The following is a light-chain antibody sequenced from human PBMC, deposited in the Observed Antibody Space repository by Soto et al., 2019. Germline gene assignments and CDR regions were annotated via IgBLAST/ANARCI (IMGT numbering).Light chain of an antibody. CDR1: QSLLQSNGYNS. CDR2: LGS. CDR3: MQALQTPRT. V-gene: IGKV2-28*01. Sequence: DIVMTQSPLSLPVTPGEPASISCRSSQSLLQSNGYNSLDWYLQKPGQSPQLLIYLGSNRASGVPDRFSGSGSGKDFTLKISRVEAEDVGVYYCMQALQTPRTFGQGTKVEIK. J-gene: IGKJ1*01.